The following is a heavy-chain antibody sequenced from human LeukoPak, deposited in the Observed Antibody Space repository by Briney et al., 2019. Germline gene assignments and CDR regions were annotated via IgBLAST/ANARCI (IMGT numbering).Heavy chain of an antibody. CDR3: ARDFYGGFILDY. CDR2: IYYSGST. CDR1: GGSISSGGYY. Sequence: PSETLSLTCTVSGGSISSGGYYWSWIRQHPGKGLEWIGYIYYSGSTYYNPSLKSRVTISVDTSKNQFPLKLSSVTAADTAVYYCARDFYGGFILDYWGQGTLVTVSS. J-gene: IGHJ4*02. D-gene: IGHD4-23*01. V-gene: IGHV4-31*03.